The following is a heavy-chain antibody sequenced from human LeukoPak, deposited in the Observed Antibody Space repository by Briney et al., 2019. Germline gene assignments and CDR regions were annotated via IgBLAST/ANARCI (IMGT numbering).Heavy chain of an antibody. CDR2: ISGSGGST. CDR3: AKSSGDSYFDY. D-gene: IGHD3-10*01. V-gene: IGHV3-23*01. Sequence: GGSLRLSCAASGFTFSSYAMRWVRQTPAKGLEGVSAISGSGGSTYYAGSVKGRFTISRDNAKNSLYLQMNSLRAEDTALYYCAKSSGDSYFDYWGQGTLVTVSS. J-gene: IGHJ4*02. CDR1: GFTFSSYA.